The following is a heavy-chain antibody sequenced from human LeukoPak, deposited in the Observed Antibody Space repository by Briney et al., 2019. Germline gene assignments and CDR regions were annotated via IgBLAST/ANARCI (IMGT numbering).Heavy chain of an antibody. CDR2: ISYDGSNK. J-gene: IGHJ4*02. CDR3: AKDANYYDSSGYYNY. D-gene: IGHD3-22*01. V-gene: IGHV3-30*18. CDR1: GFTFRTYG. Sequence: GGSLRLSCAASGFTFRTYGMHWVRRAPGKGLEWVAVISYDGSNKYYADSVKGRFTISRDNSKNTLYLQMNSLRAEDTAVYYCAKDANYYDSSGYYNYWGQGTLVTVSS.